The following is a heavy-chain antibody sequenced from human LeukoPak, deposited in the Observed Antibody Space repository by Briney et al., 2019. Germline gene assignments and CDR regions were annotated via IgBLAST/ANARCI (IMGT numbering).Heavy chain of an antibody. Sequence: GASVKVSCKASGHTFTSYDINWVRQATGQGLEWMGWMNPNSGNTGYAQKFQGRVTMTRNTSISTAYMELSSLRSEDTAVYYCARGSVAAYYYYYYMDVWGKGTTVTVSS. V-gene: IGHV1-8*01. D-gene: IGHD6-19*01. CDR1: GHTFTSYD. CDR3: ARGSVAAYYYYYYMDV. CDR2: MNPNSGNT. J-gene: IGHJ6*03.